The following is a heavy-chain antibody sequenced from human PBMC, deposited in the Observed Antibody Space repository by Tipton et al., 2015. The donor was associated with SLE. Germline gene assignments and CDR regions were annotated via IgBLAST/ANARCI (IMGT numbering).Heavy chain of an antibody. J-gene: IGHJ4*02. D-gene: IGHD2-8*01. CDR3: AREAPNTCYFDS. CDR1: GYSFTRHD. V-gene: IGHV1-46*01. CDR2: INPGGGGT. Sequence: QLVQSGPEVKKPGASVKVSCKASGYSFTRHDINWVRQAPGQGLEWMGIINPGGGGTNYAQKFQGRVTMAMDTSTTTVYMELNSLRSDDTAVYYCAREAPNTCYFDSWGQGTLVTVSS.